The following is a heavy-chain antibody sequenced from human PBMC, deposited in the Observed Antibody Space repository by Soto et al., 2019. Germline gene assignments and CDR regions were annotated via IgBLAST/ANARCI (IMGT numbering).Heavy chain of an antibody. CDR1: GFTFSSYA. V-gene: IGHV3-30-3*01. CDR2: ISYDGSNK. CDR3: ARDWGMYSSSWYPNWFDP. J-gene: IGHJ5*02. D-gene: IGHD6-13*01. Sequence: PGGSLRLSCAASGFTFSSYAMHWVRQAPGKGLEWVAVISYDGSNKYYADSVKGRFTISRDNSKNTLYLQMNSLRAEDTAVYYCARDWGMYSSSWYPNWFDPWGQGTLVTVSS.